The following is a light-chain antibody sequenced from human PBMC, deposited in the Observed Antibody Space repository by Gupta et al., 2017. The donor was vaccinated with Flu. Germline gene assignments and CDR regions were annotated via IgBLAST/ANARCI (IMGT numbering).Light chain of an antibody. CDR3: CSYAGDFWV. J-gene: IGLJ3*02. Sequence: QSALTQTRSVSDSPGQSVIVFCTGTSSDVGAYDYVSWYQQHPGKAPKVMIYDVGKRPSGVPDRFSGSKSGNTASLTISGLQAEDEADYYCCSYAGDFWVFGGGTKVTVL. CDR2: DVG. V-gene: IGLV2-11*01. CDR1: SSDVGAYDY.